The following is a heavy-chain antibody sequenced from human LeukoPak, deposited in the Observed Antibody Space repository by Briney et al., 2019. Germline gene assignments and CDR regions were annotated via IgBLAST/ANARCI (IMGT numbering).Heavy chain of an antibody. Sequence: AGGSLRLSCVVSGFPFISYEMNWVRQAPGKGLEWVSYISSGGTTIYYADSVKGRFSISRDNAKNSLYLQMTSLRAQDTAVYYCARLGWGNYFDYWGQGTLVTVSS. CDR1: GFPFISYE. J-gene: IGHJ4*02. V-gene: IGHV3-48*03. D-gene: IGHD2-15*01. CDR2: ISSGGTTI. CDR3: ARLGWGNYFDY.